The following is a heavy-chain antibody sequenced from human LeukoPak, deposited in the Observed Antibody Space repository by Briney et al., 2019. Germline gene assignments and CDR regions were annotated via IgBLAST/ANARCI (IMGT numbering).Heavy chain of an antibody. J-gene: IGHJ3*02. CDR2: IYYSGST. Sequence: TSETLSLTCTVSGGSISSYYWSWIRQPPGKGLEWIGYIYYSGSTNYNPSLKSRVTISVDTSKNQFSLKLSSVTAADTAVYYCARQGNNYYDRIGAFDIWGQGTMVTVSS. CDR1: GGSISSYY. V-gene: IGHV4-59*08. D-gene: IGHD3-22*01. CDR3: ARQGNNYYDRIGAFDI.